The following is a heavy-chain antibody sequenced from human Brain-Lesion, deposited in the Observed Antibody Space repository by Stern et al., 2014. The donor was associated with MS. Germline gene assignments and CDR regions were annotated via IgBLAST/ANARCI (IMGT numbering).Heavy chain of an antibody. J-gene: IGHJ5*02. V-gene: IGHV4-39*01. Sequence: QLQLQESGPGLVKPSETLSLTCTVAGGSVSSTSYAWAWIRQPPGKGLEWIGAIYYSGNPYYSPSLKSRLTISLDPSKNQFSLQLGFVTAADTAVYYCAGEEDIRYCSGGSCTGNWFDPWGQGTLVTVSS. D-gene: IGHD2-15*01. CDR1: GGSVSSTSYA. CDR3: AGEEDIRYCSGGSCTGNWFDP. CDR2: IYYSGNP.